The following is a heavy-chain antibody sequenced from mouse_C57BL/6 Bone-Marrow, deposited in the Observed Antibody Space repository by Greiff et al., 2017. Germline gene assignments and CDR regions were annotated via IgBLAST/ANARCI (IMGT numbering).Heavy chain of an antibody. V-gene: IGHV1-69*01. CDR2: IDPSDSYT. D-gene: IGHD2-3*01. CDR1: GYTFTSYW. J-gene: IGHJ3*01. CDR3: ARRGGWLLWFAY. Sequence: QVQLQQSGAELVMPGASVKLSCKASGYTFTSYWMHWVKQRPGQGLEWIGEIDPSDSYTNYNQKFKGKSTLTVDKSSSTAYMQLSSLTSEDSAVYYWARRGGWLLWFAYWGQGTLVTVSA.